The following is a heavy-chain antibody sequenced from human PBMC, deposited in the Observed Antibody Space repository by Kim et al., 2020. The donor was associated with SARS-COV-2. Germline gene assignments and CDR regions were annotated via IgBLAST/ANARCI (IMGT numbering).Heavy chain of an antibody. CDR3: ARDLAFCVGDDF. Sequence: GGSLRLSCATSGFSFSNYWMHWVRQAPGKGLVWVSRIYSDGSTINYADSVRGRFTISRDNAKNTLYLQMNSLRAEDTAVYYCARDLAFCVGDDFWGQGT. V-gene: IGHV3-74*01. J-gene: IGHJ4*02. CDR1: GFSFSNYW. CDR2: IYSDGSTI. D-gene: IGHD2-21*02.